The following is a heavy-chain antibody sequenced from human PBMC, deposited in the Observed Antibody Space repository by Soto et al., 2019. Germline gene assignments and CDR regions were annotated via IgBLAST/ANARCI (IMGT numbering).Heavy chain of an antibody. V-gene: IGHV1-46*01. CDR1: GYTFTHYY. D-gene: IGHD2-8*01. CDR2: INPSGGST. CDR3: ARPPFPGCINAICYPLDF. Sequence: QVQLVQSGAEVKNPGASVKVSCKASGYTFTHYYIHWVRQAPGQGLEWMGRINPSGGSTSYGQKFQGRLNMTTDTSTNTVYMELSSLRSEDTAVYYCARPPFPGCINAICYPLDFWGQGALVTVSS. J-gene: IGHJ4*02.